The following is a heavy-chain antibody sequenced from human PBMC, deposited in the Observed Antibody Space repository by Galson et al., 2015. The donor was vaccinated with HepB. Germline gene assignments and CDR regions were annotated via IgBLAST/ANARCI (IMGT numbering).Heavy chain of an antibody. J-gene: IGHJ6*02. CDR1: GYTLTELS. Sequence: SVKVSCKVSGYTLTELSMHWVRQAPGKGLEWMGGFDPEDGETIYAQKFQGRVTMTEDTSTDTAYMELSSLRSEDTAVYYCATVHYGDYVGYYYYGMDVWGQGTTVTVSS. D-gene: IGHD4-17*01. CDR3: ATVHYGDYVGYYYYGMDV. V-gene: IGHV1-24*01. CDR2: FDPEDGET.